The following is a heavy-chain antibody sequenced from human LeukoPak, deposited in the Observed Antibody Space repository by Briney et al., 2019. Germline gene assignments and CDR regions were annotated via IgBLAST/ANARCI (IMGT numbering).Heavy chain of an antibody. D-gene: IGHD3-10*01. CDR1: GFTFSSYD. Sequence: GGSLRLSCAASGFTFSSYDMHWVRQPTGKGLEWVSAIGTAGDTYYPGSVKGRFTISRENAKNSFYLQMNSLRAGDTAVYYCAREAWFGELSYWGLGTLVTVSS. CDR2: IGTAGDT. V-gene: IGHV3-13*01. J-gene: IGHJ4*02. CDR3: AREAWFGELSY.